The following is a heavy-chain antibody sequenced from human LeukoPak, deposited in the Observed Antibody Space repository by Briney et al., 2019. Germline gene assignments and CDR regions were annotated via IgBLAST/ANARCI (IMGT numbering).Heavy chain of an antibody. D-gene: IGHD2-2*02. CDR2: ISASGGST. J-gene: IGHJ3*02. Sequence: QTGGSLGLSCAASGFAFSSYAMSWVRQAPGKGLEWVSTISASGGSTYYADSVKGRFTISRDNSKNTLYLQMNSLRAEDTAVYYYAIQYRLYAFDIWGQGTMVTVSS. V-gene: IGHV3-23*01. CDR3: AIQYRLYAFDI. CDR1: GFAFSSYA.